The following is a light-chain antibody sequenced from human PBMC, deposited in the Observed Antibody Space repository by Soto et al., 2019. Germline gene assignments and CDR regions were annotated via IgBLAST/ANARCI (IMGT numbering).Light chain of an antibody. CDR3: QSYDTSNHVV. Sequence: NFMLTQPHSVSESPGKTVTISCTGSSGSIASNYVQWYQQRPGSAPTIVIYEDNLRPSGVPDRFTGSIDSSSNSASLTISGLKTEDEADYYCQSYDTSNHVVFGGGTQLTVL. CDR1: SGSIASNY. J-gene: IGLJ2*01. V-gene: IGLV6-57*02. CDR2: EDN.